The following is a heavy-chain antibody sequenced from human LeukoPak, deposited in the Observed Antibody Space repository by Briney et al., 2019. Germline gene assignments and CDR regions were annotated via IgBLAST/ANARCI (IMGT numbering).Heavy chain of an antibody. V-gene: IGHV1-2*02. Sequence: ASVKVSCKASGYTFTGYYMHWVRQAPGQGLEWMGWINPNSGGTNYAQKFQGRVTMTRDTSITTAYMELSRLSSDDTAVYYCARDGLVATNSFDYWGQGTLVTVSS. CDR2: INPNSGGT. CDR1: GYTFTGYY. J-gene: IGHJ4*02. D-gene: IGHD5-12*01. CDR3: ARDGLVATNSFDY.